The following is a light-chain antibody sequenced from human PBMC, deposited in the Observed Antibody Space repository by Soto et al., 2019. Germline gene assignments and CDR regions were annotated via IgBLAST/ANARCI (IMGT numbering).Light chain of an antibody. Sequence: QSALTQPASVSGSPAQSITISCTGTSSDVGGYNYVSWYQQHPGKAPKLMIFVVSNRPSGVSHRFSGSKSGNTASLTISGLQAEDEADYYCTSWTSSNSYVFGTGTKVTVL. CDR2: VVS. V-gene: IGLV2-14*01. J-gene: IGLJ1*01. CDR1: SSDVGGYNY. CDR3: TSWTSSNSYV.